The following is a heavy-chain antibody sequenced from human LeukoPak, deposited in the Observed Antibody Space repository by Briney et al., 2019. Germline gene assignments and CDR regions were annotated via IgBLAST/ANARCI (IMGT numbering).Heavy chain of an antibody. V-gene: IGHV4-39*01. CDR2: IYYSGST. J-gene: IGHJ6*03. CDR1: GGSISSSSYY. Sequence: PETLSLTCTVSGGSISSSSYYWGWIRQPPGKGLEWIGSIYYSGSTYYNPSLKSRVTISVDTSKNQFSLKLSSVTAADTAVYYCASMYYYDSSGYYGDYYYYMDVWGKGTTVTVSS. CDR3: ASMYYYDSSGYYGDYYYYMDV. D-gene: IGHD3-22*01.